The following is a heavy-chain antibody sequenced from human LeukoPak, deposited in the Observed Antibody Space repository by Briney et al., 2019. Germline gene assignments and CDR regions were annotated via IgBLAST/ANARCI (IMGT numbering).Heavy chain of an antibody. Sequence: PSETLSLTCTVSGGSISSSSYYWGWIRQPPGKGLEWIGSIYYSGSTYYNPSLKSRVTISVDTSKNQFSLKLSSVTAADTAVYYCARGPFSDISGYYVFRETRGYFDYWGQGTLVTVSS. D-gene: IGHD3-22*01. CDR3: ARGPFSDISGYYVFRETRGYFDY. V-gene: IGHV4-39*01. CDR2: IYYSGST. J-gene: IGHJ4*02. CDR1: GGSISSSSYY.